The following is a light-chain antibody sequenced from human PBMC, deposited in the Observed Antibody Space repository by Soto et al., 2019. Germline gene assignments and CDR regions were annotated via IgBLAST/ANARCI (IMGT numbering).Light chain of an antibody. J-gene: IGLJ2*01. Sequence: QSVLTQPPSVSGAPGQRVTISCAGTSSNIGTGYDVHWYQQLPDTAPQLIIYEIDNRPSGVPDRFSGSRSGTSASLAITGLEAGEEADYYCQSYDSILSAPIFGGGTQLTVL. CDR2: EID. V-gene: IGLV1-40*01. CDR1: SSNIGTGYD. CDR3: QSYDSILSAPI.